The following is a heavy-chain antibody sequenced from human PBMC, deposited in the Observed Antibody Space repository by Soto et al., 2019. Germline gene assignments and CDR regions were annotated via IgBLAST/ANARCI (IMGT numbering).Heavy chain of an antibody. CDR3: ATSMVRGVMDY. J-gene: IGHJ4*02. D-gene: IGHD3-10*01. Sequence: SETLSLTCTVSGGSISSGEYYWSWIRQPPGKGLEWIGYIYYSGSTYYNPSLKSRVTISVDTSKNQFSLKLSSVTAADTAVYYCATSMVRGVMDYWGQGTLVTVSS. CDR2: IYYSGST. V-gene: IGHV4-30-4*01. CDR1: GGSISSGEYY.